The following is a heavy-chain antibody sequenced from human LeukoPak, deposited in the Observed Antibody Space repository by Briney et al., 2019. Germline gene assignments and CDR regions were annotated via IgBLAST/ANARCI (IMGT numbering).Heavy chain of an antibody. Sequence: GASVMVSCKASGYTFIKYAIQWGRQAPGRWLEWMGWINAGDGNTRYSQRFQDRFTVTRDTSATTAYMEMRSLNFDDTAVYYCALGAYDYWGQGTLLTVST. CDR2: INAGDGNT. V-gene: IGHV1-3*01. D-gene: IGHD1-26*01. CDR1: GYTFIKYA. J-gene: IGHJ4*02. CDR3: ALGAYDY.